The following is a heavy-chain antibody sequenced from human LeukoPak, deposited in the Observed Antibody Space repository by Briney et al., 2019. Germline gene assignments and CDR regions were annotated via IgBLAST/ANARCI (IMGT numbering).Heavy chain of an antibody. CDR1: GGSISSHY. J-gene: IGHJ5*02. V-gene: IGHV4-59*11. Sequence: SETLSLTCTVSGGSISSHYWSWIRQPPGKGLEWIGYIYYSGSTNYNPSLKSRVTISVDTSKNQFSLKLSSVTAADTAVYYCARYYDFSSGANRFDPWGQATLATASS. CDR3: ARYYDFSSGANRFDP. CDR2: IYYSGST. D-gene: IGHD3-3*01.